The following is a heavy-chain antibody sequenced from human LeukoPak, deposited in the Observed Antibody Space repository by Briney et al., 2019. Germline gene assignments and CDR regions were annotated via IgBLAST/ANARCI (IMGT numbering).Heavy chain of an antibody. CDR2: MNPNSGNT. CDR1: GYTFTSYD. CDR3: AREVYCSGGSRYSRHGAFDI. V-gene: IGHV1-8*01. D-gene: IGHD2-15*01. Sequence: ASVKVSCKASGYTFTSYDINRVRQATGQGLEWMGWMNPNSGNTGYAQKFQGRVTMTRNTSISTAYMELSSLRSEDTAVYYCAREVYCSGGSRYSRHGAFDIWGQGTMVTVSS. J-gene: IGHJ3*02.